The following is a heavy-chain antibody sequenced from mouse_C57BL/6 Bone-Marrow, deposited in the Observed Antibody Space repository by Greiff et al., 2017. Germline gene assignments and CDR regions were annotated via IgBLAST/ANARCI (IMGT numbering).Heavy chain of an antibody. CDR1: GFTFSDYG. Sequence: EVHLVESGGGLVQPGGSLKLSCAASGFTFSDYGMAWVRQAPRKGPEWVAFISNLAYSIYYADTVTGRFTISRENANNTLYLEMSRLRSEDTDMYYCARLNYGNAMDYWGQGTSVTVSS. D-gene: IGHD1-1*01. V-gene: IGHV5-15*01. J-gene: IGHJ4*01. CDR2: ISNLAYSI. CDR3: ARLNYGNAMDY.